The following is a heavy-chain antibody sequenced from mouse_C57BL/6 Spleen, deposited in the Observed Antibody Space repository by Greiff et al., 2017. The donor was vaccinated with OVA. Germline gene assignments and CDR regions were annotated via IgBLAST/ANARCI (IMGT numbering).Heavy chain of an antibody. J-gene: IGHJ2*01. CDR1: GYTFTSYW. CDR3: ARGGSSGYRDYFDY. V-gene: IGHV1-50*01. Sequence: QVQLQQPGAELVKPGASVKLSCKASGYTFTSYWMQWVKQRPGQGLEWIGEIDPSDSYTNYNQKFKGKATLTVDTSSSTAYMQLSSLTSEDSAVYYCARGGSSGYRDYFDYWGQGTTLTVSS. D-gene: IGHD3-2*02. CDR2: IDPSDSYT.